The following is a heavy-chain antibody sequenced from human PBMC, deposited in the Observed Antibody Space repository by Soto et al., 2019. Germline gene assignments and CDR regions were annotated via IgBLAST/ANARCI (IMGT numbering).Heavy chain of an antibody. J-gene: IGHJ6*04. CDR1: GFTFSSYG. CDR2: IWYDGSNK. V-gene: IGHV3-33*01. Sequence: GGSLRLSCAASGFTFSSYGMHWVRQAPGKGLEWVAVIWYDGSNKYYADSVKGRFTISRDNSKNTLYLQMNSLRAEDTALYYCARDGRLRNYYYVMDVWGKGTTVTVSS. CDR3: ARDGRLRNYYYVMDV.